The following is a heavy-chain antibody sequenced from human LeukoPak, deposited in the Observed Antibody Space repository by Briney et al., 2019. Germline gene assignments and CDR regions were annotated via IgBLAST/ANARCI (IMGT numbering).Heavy chain of an antibody. CDR2: INHSGST. Sequence: SETLSLTCAVYGGSFSGYYWSWIRQPPGKGLEWIGEINHSGSTNYNPSLKSRVTISVDTSKNQFSLKLSSVTAADTAVYYCAAAPPGHYDSSGYFDYWGQGTLVTVSS. J-gene: IGHJ4*02. CDR1: GGSFSGYY. D-gene: IGHD3-22*01. V-gene: IGHV4-34*01. CDR3: AAAPPGHYDSSGYFDY.